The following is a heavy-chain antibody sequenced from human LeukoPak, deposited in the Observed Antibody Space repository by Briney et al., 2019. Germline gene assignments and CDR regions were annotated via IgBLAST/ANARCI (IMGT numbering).Heavy chain of an antibody. CDR3: ASRYSTGLHFDF. J-gene: IGHJ4*02. CDR2: IYTSGTT. Sequence: SETLSLTCTVSGGSISSYYWSWIRQPAGKGLEWIGRIYTSGTTYYNPSLKSRVAISVDTSRNQFSLRLNSITAADTAVYYCASRYSTGLHFDFWGQGTLVPVSS. V-gene: IGHV4-4*07. D-gene: IGHD2-8*02. CDR1: GGSISSYY.